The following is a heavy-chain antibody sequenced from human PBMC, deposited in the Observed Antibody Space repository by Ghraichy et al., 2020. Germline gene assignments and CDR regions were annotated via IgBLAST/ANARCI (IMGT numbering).Heavy chain of an antibody. D-gene: IGHD6-13*01. J-gene: IGHJ1*01. Sequence: ASVKVSCKASGYTFTSYGISWVRQAPGQGLEWMGWISAYNGNTNYAQKLQGRVTMTTDTSTSTAYMELRSLRSDDTAVYYCARGKLTEGTFQGYSSSWYQGAYFQHWGQGTLVTVSS. CDR3: ARGKLTEGTFQGYSSSWYQGAYFQH. CDR1: GYTFTSYG. CDR2: ISAYNGNT. V-gene: IGHV1-18*04.